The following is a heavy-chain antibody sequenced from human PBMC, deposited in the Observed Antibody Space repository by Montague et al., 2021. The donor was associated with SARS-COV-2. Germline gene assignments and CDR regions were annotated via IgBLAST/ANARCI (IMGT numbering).Heavy chain of an antibody. CDR2: IRQSGGT. CDR1: GGSFGDDH. Sequence: SETLSLTCAVYGGSFGDDHWSWIRQPPGKGLEWIGNIRQSGGTNYNPSLKSRVTISVDTSKNQFSLKLTSVTAADTGLYFCARGHLSVSMIVVVFTSASYYFDYWSQGAQVTVSS. V-gene: IGHV4-34*01. J-gene: IGHJ4*02. CDR3: ARGHLSVSMIVVVFTSASYYFDY. D-gene: IGHD3-22*01.